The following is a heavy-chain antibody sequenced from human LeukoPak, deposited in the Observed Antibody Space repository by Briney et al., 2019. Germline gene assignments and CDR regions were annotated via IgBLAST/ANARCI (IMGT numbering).Heavy chain of an antibody. Sequence: SQTLSLTCTVSGYSISSGYYWGWIRQPPGKGLEWIGNIYHSGSTYYNPSLKSRVTISVDTSKNQFSLKLSSVTAADTAVYYCAGGGSSSNMDVWGKGTTVTISS. D-gene: IGHD3-16*01. CDR2: IYHSGST. CDR1: GYSISSGYY. V-gene: IGHV4-38-2*02. J-gene: IGHJ6*03. CDR3: AGGGSSSNMDV.